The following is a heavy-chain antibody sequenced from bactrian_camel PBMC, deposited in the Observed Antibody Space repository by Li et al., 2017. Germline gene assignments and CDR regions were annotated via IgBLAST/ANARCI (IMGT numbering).Heavy chain of an antibody. D-gene: IGHD2*01. Sequence: VQLVESGGGSVQAGGSLRLSCTASGYTYSSVCLAWFRQAPGKEREGVAAIDSDGSTSYADSVKGRFTISQDNAKNTLYLQMNSLKPEDTATYFCATGSGGYCYSPRAYNFWGQGTQVTVS. J-gene: IGHJ4*01. CDR1: GYTYSSVC. CDR3: ATGSGGYCYSPRAYNF. V-gene: IGHV3S26*01. CDR2: IDSDGST.